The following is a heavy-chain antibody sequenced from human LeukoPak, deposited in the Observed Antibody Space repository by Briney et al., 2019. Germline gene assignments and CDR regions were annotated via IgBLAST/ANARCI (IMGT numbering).Heavy chain of an antibody. J-gene: IGHJ4*02. CDR3: ARGVRDLYYDSSGYDY. Sequence: PGGSLRLSCAASGFTFSSYSMNWIRQAPGKGLEWVSSISSSTSYIYYADSVKGRFTISKDNAKNSLYLQMNSLRAEDTAVYYCARGVRDLYYDSSGYDYWGQGTLVTVSS. V-gene: IGHV3-21*01. CDR1: GFTFSSYS. D-gene: IGHD3-22*01. CDR2: ISSSTSYI.